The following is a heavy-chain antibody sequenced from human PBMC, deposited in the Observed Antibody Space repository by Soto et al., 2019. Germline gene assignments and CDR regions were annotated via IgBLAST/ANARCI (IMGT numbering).Heavy chain of an antibody. Sequence: EVQLVESGGGLVQPGGSLRLSCAASGFTFSSYWMSWVRQAPGKGLEWVANIKQDGSEKYYVDSVKGRFTISRDNAKNSLYLQMNSLRAEDTAVYYCARDRGGYTASRPSYYYGMDVWGQGTTVTVSS. CDR1: GFTFSSYW. J-gene: IGHJ6*02. CDR2: IKQDGSEK. D-gene: IGHD6-6*01. V-gene: IGHV3-7*01. CDR3: ARDRGGYTASRPSYYYGMDV.